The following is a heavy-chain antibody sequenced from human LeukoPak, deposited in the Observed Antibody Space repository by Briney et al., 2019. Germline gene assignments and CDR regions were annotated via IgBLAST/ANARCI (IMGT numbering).Heavy chain of an antibody. CDR2: ISAYNGNT. CDR1: GYTFTSYG. CDR3: ARVGESMVVAL. D-gene: IGHD3-22*01. J-gene: IGHJ4*02. Sequence: GASVKVSCKASGYTFTSYGISWVRQAPGQGLEWVGWISAYNGNTNYAQKLQGRVTMTTDTSTSTVYMELRSLRADDTAVYYCARVGESMVVALWGQGTLVTVSS. V-gene: IGHV1-18*01.